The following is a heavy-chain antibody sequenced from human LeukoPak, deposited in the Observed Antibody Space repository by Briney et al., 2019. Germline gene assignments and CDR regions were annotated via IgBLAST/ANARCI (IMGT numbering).Heavy chain of an antibody. CDR3: ARVLDSSSWYSGGIDY. J-gene: IGHJ4*02. Sequence: VASVKVSCKASGYTFTGYYMHWVRQAPGQGLEWMGWINPNSGNTGYAQKFQGRVTMTRNTSISTAYMELSRLRSDGTAVYYCARVLDSSSWYSGGIDYWGQGTLVTDSS. CDR2: INPNSGNT. CDR1: GYTFTGYY. V-gene: IGHV1-2*02. D-gene: IGHD6-13*01.